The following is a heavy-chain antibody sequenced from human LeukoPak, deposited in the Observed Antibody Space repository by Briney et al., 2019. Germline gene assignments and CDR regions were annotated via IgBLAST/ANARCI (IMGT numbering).Heavy chain of an antibody. D-gene: IGHD2/OR15-2a*01. CDR3: AKPLFSLKDAFDI. CDR2: ITTSGGST. V-gene: IGHV3-23*01. CDR1: GFTFSNYA. J-gene: IGHJ3*02. Sequence: GGSLRLSCAASGFTFSNYAMSWVRQAPGKGLEWVSAITTSGGSTYYADSVKGRFTISRDQSKNTLFLQLNSLRAEDTAVYYCAKPLFSLKDAFDIWGQGRMVTVSS.